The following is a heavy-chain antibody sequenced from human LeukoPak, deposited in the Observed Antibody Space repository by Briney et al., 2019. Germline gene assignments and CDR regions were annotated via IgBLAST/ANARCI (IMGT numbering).Heavy chain of an antibody. Sequence: PGGSPRLSCVASGFTFRNYAMNWVRQAPGKGLEWVSTVSDSSDVHYSDSVKGRFTISRDNARNSLYLQMNSLRDEDTAVYYCARDGLHTAHFDYWGQGTLVTVSS. CDR3: ARDGLHTAHFDY. V-gene: IGHV3-69-1*01. D-gene: IGHD5-18*01. CDR2: VSDSSDV. CDR1: GFTFRNYA. J-gene: IGHJ4*02.